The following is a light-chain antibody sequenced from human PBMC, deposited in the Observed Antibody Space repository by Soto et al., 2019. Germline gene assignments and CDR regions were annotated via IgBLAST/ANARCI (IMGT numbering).Light chain of an antibody. CDR1: QSIDNY. CDR2: DAS. V-gene: IGKV3-11*01. CDR3: QQRSNYIT. Sequence: PGERATLSCRASQSIDNYLAWYQQQPGQAPRLLIYDASNRATGIPARFSGSGSGTDFTLTISSLEPEDFAVYYCQQRSNYITFGQGTRLEIK. J-gene: IGKJ5*01.